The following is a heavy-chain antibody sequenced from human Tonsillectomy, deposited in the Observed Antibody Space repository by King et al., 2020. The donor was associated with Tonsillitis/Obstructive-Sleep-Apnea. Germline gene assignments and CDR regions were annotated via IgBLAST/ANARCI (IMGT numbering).Heavy chain of an antibody. Sequence: VQLVESGGGLVKPGGSLRLSCAASGFTFSSYSMNWVRQAPGKGLEWVSSISSSSSYICYADSVKGRFTISRDNAKNSLYLQMNSLRAEDTAVYYCAREGWGGWYFDLWGRGTLVTVSS. D-gene: IGHD3-16*01. CDR3: AREGWGGWYFDL. CDR1: GFTFSSYS. V-gene: IGHV3-21*01. CDR2: ISSSSSYI. J-gene: IGHJ2*01.